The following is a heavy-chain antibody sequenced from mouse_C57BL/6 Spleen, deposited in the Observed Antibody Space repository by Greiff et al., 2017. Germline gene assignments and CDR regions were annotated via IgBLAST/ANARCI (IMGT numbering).Heavy chain of an antibody. D-gene: IGHD2-2*01. CDR2: IDPSDSET. CDR1: GYTFTSYW. Sequence: VQLQQPGAELVRPGSSVKLSCKASGYTFTSYWMHWVKQRPIQGLEWIGNIDPSDSETHYNQKFKDKATLTVDKSSSTAYMQLSSLTSEDSAVYYCAIIYYGYDNGFAYWGQGTLVTVSA. CDR3: AIIYYGYDNGFAY. J-gene: IGHJ3*01. V-gene: IGHV1-52*01.